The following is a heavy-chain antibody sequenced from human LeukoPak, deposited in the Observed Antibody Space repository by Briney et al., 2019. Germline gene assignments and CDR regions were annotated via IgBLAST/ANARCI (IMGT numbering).Heavy chain of an antibody. CDR1: GFTFSSYG. CDR3: ARSPTVTNSYFDY. CDR2: IWYDGSNK. V-gene: IGHV3-33*01. J-gene: IGHJ4*02. Sequence: PGGSLRLSCAASGFTFSSYGMPWVRQAPGKGLEWVAVIWYDGSNKYYADSVKGRFTISRDNSKNTLYLQMNSLRAEDTAVYYCARSPTVTNSYFDYWGQGTLVTVSS. D-gene: IGHD4-17*01.